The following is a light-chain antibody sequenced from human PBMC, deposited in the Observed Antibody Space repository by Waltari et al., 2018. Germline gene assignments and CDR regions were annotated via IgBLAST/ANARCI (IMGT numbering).Light chain of an antibody. CDR1: QSLVPVDGNTY. CDR2: WVF. V-gene: IGKV2-30*02. CDR3: MQGTRWPYT. J-gene: IGKJ2*01. Sequence: VMTQSPVSLSVTLGQAASISCKSSQSLVPVDGNTYLNWFHQRPGQSPRRLMYWVFNRDSGVPDRFSGSGSGTDFTLRISRVEAEDFGVYYCMQGTRWPYTFGQGTQLDIK.